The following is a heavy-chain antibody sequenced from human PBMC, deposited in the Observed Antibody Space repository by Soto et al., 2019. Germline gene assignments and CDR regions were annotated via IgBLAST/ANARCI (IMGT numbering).Heavy chain of an antibody. V-gene: IGHV3-23*01. CDR3: AKNKGLRGWYLKWQFDY. J-gene: IGHJ4*02. Sequence: PGGSLRLSCAASGFTFSSYAMSWVRQAPGKGLEWVSAISGSGGSTYYADSVKGRFTISRDNSKNTLYLQMNSLRAEDTAVYYCAKNKGLRGWYLKWQFDYWGQGTLVTVSS. D-gene: IGHD6-19*01. CDR1: GFTFSSYA. CDR2: ISGSGGST.